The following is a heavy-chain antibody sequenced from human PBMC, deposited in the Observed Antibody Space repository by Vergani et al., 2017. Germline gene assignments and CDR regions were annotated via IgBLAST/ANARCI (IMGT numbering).Heavy chain of an antibody. D-gene: IGHD2-2*02. V-gene: IGHV4-59*01. CDR3: ARTIGHCSNSNCYNLAY. CDR2: IYSSGST. J-gene: IGHJ4*02. CDR1: GSSLINYY. Sequence: QVQLQESGPGLVKPSETLSLTCTVSGSSLINYYWSWVRQPPGKGLEWIGYIYSSGSTTYSPSLKSRLTMSVDPSKNQFSLKLRSVTLADTAVYYCARTIGHCSNSNCYNLAYWGQGTLVTVSS.